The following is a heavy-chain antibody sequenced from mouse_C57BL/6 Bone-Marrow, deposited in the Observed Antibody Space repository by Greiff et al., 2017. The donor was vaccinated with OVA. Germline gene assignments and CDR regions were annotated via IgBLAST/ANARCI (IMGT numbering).Heavy chain of an antibody. V-gene: IGHV5-12*01. Sequence: EVKLMESGGGLVQPGGSLKLSCAASGFTFSDYYMYWVRQTPEKRLEWVAYISNGGGSTYYPDTVKGRFTISRDNAKNTLYLQMSRLKSEDTAMYYCARHRVGGFAYWGQGTLVTVSA. CDR2: ISNGGGST. J-gene: IGHJ3*01. CDR1: GFTFSDYY. CDR3: ARHRVGGFAY. D-gene: IGHD3-1*01.